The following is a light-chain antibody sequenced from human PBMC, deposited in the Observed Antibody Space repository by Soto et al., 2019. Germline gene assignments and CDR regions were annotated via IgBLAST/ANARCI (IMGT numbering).Light chain of an antibody. V-gene: IGKV1-9*01. CDR2: AAS. CDR1: QGISSY. Sequence: DIQFTQSPSFLSASVGDRVTITCRASQGISSYLAWYQQKPGKAPKLLIDAASTLQSGVPSRFSGSGSGTEFTLTISSLQPEDFATYYCQQLNSYPLTFGGGTKVDIK. J-gene: IGKJ4*01. CDR3: QQLNSYPLT.